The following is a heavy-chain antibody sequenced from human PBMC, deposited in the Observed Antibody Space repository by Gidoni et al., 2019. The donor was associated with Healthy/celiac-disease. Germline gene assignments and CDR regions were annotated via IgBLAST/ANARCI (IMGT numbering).Heavy chain of an antibody. J-gene: IGHJ4*02. CDR1: GGSISSGGYY. Sequence: QVQLQESGPGLAKPSQTRSRTCTGPGGSISSGGYYWSWIRQHPGKGLEWIGYIYYSGSTYYNPSLKSRVTISVDTSKNQFSLKLSSVTAADTAVYYCARRSPYCSSTSCSPPYFDYWGQGTLVTVSS. V-gene: IGHV4-31*03. CDR2: IYYSGST. D-gene: IGHD2-2*01. CDR3: ARRSPYCSSTSCSPPYFDY.